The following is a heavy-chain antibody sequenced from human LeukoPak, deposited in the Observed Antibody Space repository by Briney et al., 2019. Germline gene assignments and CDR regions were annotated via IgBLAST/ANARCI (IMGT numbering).Heavy chain of an antibody. CDR2: ISYDGSNK. CDR1: GFTFSSYA. Sequence: GGSLRLSCAASGFTFSSYAMHWVRQAPGKGLEWVAVISYDGSNKYYADSVKGRFTISRDNSKNTLYLQMNSLRAEDTAVYYCARRPIAVACIFYYWGQGTLVTGSS. CDR3: ARRPIAVACIFYY. D-gene: IGHD6-19*01. V-gene: IGHV3-30*04. J-gene: IGHJ4*02.